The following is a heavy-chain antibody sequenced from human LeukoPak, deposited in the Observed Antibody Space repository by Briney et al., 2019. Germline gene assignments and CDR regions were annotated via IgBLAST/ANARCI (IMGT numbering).Heavy chain of an antibody. CDR3: ARDLGQWLVLWGFDY. D-gene: IGHD6-19*01. V-gene: IGHV1-2*02. CDR2: INPNSGGT. CDR1: GYTFTGYY. J-gene: IGHJ4*02. Sequence: VASVKVSCKAPGYTFTGYYMHWVRQAPGQGLEWMGWINPNSGGTNYAQKFQGRVTMTRDTSISTAYMELSRLRSDDTAVYYCARDLGQWLVLWGFDYWGQGTLVTVSS.